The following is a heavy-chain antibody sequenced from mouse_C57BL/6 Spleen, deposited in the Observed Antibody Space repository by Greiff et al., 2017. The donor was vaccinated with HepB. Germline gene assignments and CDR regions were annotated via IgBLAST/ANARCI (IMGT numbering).Heavy chain of an antibody. CDR1: GYAFSSYW. CDR2: IYPGDGDT. V-gene: IGHV1-80*01. Sequence: VQLVESGAELVKPGASVKISCKASGYAFSSYWMNWVKQRPGKGLEWIGQIYPGDGDTNYNGKFKGKATLTADKSSSTAYMQLSSLTSEDSAVYFCARDGVYGSSPYYFDYWGQGTTLTVSS. D-gene: IGHD1-1*01. CDR3: ARDGVYGSSPYYFDY. J-gene: IGHJ2*01.